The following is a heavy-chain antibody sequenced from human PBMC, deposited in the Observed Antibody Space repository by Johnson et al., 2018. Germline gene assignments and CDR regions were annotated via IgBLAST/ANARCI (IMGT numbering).Heavy chain of an antibody. CDR2: ISSSGSTT. J-gene: IGHJ3*02. Sequence: QVQLVQSGGGLVQPGGSLRLSCAASGFTVSSNYMSWIRQAPGKGQEWVSYISSSGSTTDYADSVKGRFTISRDNAKNSLYLQMNRLRAEDTAVYYCARQRWQQPGAFDIWVQGTMVTVSS. CDR1: GFTVSSNY. D-gene: IGHD5-24*01. CDR3: ARQRWQQPGAFDI. V-gene: IGHV3-11*01.